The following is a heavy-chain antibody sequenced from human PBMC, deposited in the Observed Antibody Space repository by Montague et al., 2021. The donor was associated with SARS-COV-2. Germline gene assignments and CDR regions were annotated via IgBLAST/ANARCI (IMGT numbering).Heavy chain of an antibody. CDR1: GFTFSSYW. CDR3: ARDYKPVGRDGYNYDYYYGMDV. V-gene: IGHV3-7*01. CDR2: IKQDGSEK. D-gene: IGHD5-24*01. J-gene: IGHJ6*02. Sequence: SLSLSFSASGFTFSSYWMSWVRQAPGKGLEWVANIKQDGSEKYYVDPVKGRFTISRDNAKNSLYLQMNSLRAEDTAVYYCARDYKPVGRDGYNYDYYYGMDVWGQGTTVTVSS.